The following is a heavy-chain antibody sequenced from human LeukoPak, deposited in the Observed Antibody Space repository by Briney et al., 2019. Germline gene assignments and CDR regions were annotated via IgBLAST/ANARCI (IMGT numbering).Heavy chain of an antibody. J-gene: IGHJ4*02. CDR2: IYASGST. D-gene: IGHD6-6*01. Sequence: SVTLSLTCTVSGGSISSYYWSWIRQPAGKGLEWIGRIYASGSTYYNPSLKSRVTMSVDTSKNQFSLRLTTVTAADTAVYYCARDSNLEYSSSRGLGRWGQGTLVTVSS. V-gene: IGHV4-4*07. CDR1: GGSISSYY. CDR3: ARDSNLEYSSSRGLGR.